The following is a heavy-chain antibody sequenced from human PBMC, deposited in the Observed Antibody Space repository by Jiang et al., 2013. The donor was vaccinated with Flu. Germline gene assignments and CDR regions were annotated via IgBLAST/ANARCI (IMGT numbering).Heavy chain of an antibody. Sequence: PSETLSLTCTVSGGSMSSSSYYWGWIRQPPGKGLEWIGSMYYSGSTYYNPPLKSRGTISVDTSKHQFSLKLSSVTAADTAVYYCAGSGEYSSGWYDYWGQGALVTVSS. CDR1: GGSMSSSSYY. CDR3: AGSGEYSSGWYDY. V-gene: IGHV4-39*01. J-gene: IGHJ4*02. D-gene: IGHD6-19*01. CDR2: MYYSGST.